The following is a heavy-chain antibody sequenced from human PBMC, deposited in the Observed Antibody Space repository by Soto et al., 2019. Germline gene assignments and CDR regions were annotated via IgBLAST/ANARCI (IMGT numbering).Heavy chain of an antibody. CDR3: ARGWFGPDV. V-gene: IGHV3-74*01. Sequence: EVQLVESGGGLVQPGGSLRLSCAASEFTFSGRSVPWVRQAPGKGLVWVSGIDKVGTDSTYADSVKGRFTSSRDNATNTAYIQMSSLIVADTAVYYCARGWFGPDVWGKGTTVTVSS. CDR2: IDKVGTDS. CDR1: EFTFSGRS. J-gene: IGHJ6*03. D-gene: IGHD3-10*01.